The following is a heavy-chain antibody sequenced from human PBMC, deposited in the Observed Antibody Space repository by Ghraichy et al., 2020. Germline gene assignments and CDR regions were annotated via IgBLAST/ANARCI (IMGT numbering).Heavy chain of an antibody. CDR2: ITADNGDT. CDR3: ARAYTSGWYSEYFQH. CDR1: GYSFTTYA. J-gene: IGHJ1*01. Sequence: ASVKVSCKASGYSFTTYAMHWLRQAPGQRLEWMGWITADNGDTKYSQKFQDRVTITRDTSASTAYMELRSLRSEDTAVYYCARAYTSGWYSEYFQHWGQGTLVTVSS. V-gene: IGHV1-3*01. D-gene: IGHD6-19*01.